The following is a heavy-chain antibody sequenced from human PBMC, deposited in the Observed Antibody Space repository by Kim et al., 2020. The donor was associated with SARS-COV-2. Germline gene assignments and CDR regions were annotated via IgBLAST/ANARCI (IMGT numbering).Heavy chain of an antibody. V-gene: IGHV7-4-1*02. CDR2: INTNTGNP. CDR1: GYTFTSYA. J-gene: IGHJ6*02. D-gene: IGHD5-12*01. CDR3: ARDGDVDIVATISRPYYYYYYGMDV. Sequence: ASVKVSCKASGYTFTSYAMNWVRQAPGQGLEWMGWINTNTGNPTYAQGFTGRFVFSLDTSVSTAYLQISSLKAEDTAVYYCARDGDVDIVATISRPYYYYYYGMDVWGQGTTVTVSS.